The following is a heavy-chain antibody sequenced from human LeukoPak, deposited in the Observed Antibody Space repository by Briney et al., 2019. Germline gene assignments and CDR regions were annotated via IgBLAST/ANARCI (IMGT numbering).Heavy chain of an antibody. CDR3: ARDVPPSIAAPGWFDP. Sequence: ASVKVSCKASGYTFTSYGISWVRQAPGQGLEWMGWISAYNGNTNYAQKLQGRVTMTTDTSTSTAYMELRSLRSDDTAVYYCARDVPPSIAAPGWFDPWGQGTLVTVSS. V-gene: IGHV1-18*01. D-gene: IGHD6-6*01. J-gene: IGHJ5*02. CDR2: ISAYNGNT. CDR1: GYTFTSYG.